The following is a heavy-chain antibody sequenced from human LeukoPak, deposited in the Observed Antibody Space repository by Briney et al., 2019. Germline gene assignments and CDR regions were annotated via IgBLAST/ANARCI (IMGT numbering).Heavy chain of an antibody. D-gene: IGHD6-13*01. CDR1: GYTFTGYY. V-gene: IGHV1-2*02. Sequence: ASVKVSCKASGYTFTGYYMHWVRQAPGQGLEWMGWINPNSGGTNYAQKFQGRVTMTRDTSISTAYMELGRLRSDDTAVYYCARGIDIAGSPDPWGQGTLVTVSS. CDR2: INPNSGGT. CDR3: ARGIDIAGSPDP. J-gene: IGHJ5*02.